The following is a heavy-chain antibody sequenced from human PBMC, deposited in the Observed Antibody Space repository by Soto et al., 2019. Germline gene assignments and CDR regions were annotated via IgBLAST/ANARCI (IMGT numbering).Heavy chain of an antibody. Sequence: GGSLRLSCAASGFTFSGYSMNWVRQAPGKGLEWVSYISSSSSTIYYADPVKGRFTISRDNSKNTLNLQMNSLRAEDTAVYYCAWRRSSWYFDYWGQGTLGSVSS. CDR1: GFTFSGYS. V-gene: IGHV3-48*01. D-gene: IGHD6-13*01. CDR3: AWRRSSWYFDY. CDR2: ISSSSSTI. J-gene: IGHJ4*02.